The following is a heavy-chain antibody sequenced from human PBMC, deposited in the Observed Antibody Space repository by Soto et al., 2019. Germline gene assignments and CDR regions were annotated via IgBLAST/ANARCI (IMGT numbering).Heavy chain of an antibody. CDR3: ARDDDGRSDCDLGH. CDR2: IARDGSNA. V-gene: IGHV3-30*04. CDR1: GFIFSSYV. D-gene: IGHD3-22*01. Sequence: QVQLVESGGGVVQPGRSLTLSCAASGFIFSSYVIHWVRQTPNKGLEWVAFIARDGSNAYYADSVKGRFTISRDNSKNTLYLEMNSLRPEDTAVYYCARDDDGRSDCDLGHWGQGTLVIVSS. J-gene: IGHJ4*02.